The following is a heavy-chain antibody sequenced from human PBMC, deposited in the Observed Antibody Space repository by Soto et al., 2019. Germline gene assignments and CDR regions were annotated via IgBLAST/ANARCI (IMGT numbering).Heavy chain of an antibody. V-gene: IGHV3-15*07. CDR1: GFTFSNAW. Sequence: PGGSLRLSCAASGFTFSNAWMNWVRQAPGKGLEWVGRIKSKTDGGTTDYAAPVKGRFTISRDDSKNTLYLQMNSLKTEDTAVYYCTTVERYYDILTGYYKGFDYWGQGTLVTVSS. CDR2: IKSKTDGGTT. J-gene: IGHJ4*02. CDR3: TTVERYYDILTGYYKGFDY. D-gene: IGHD3-9*01.